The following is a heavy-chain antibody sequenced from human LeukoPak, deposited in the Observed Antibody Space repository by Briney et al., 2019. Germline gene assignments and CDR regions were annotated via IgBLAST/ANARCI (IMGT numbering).Heavy chain of an antibody. CDR1: GFTFSIYS. V-gene: IGHV3-21*01. CDR2: ISSSSSYI. Sequence: PGGSLRLSCAASGFTFSIYSMNWVRQAPGKGLEWVSSISSSSSYIYYADSGKGRFTISRDNAKNSLCLQMNSLRAEDTAVYYCARDRLPFDSSGSDVFDIWGQGTMVTVSS. J-gene: IGHJ3*02. D-gene: IGHD3-22*01. CDR3: ARDRLPFDSSGSDVFDI.